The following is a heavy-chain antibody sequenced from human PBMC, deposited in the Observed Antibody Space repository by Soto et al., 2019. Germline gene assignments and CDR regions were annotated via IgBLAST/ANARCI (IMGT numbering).Heavy chain of an antibody. CDR1: GYTFTTYD. CDR2: ISAYNGNT. J-gene: IGHJ6*03. V-gene: IGHV1-18*01. CDR3: GRVTEVLYYMDV. Sequence: ASVKVSFKASGYTFTTYDITWVRQAPGQGLEWMGWISAYNGNTKYAQNLQGRVTMTTDTSTSTAYMELRSLRSDDTAVYYCGRVTEVLYYMDVWGKRTTVTFSS.